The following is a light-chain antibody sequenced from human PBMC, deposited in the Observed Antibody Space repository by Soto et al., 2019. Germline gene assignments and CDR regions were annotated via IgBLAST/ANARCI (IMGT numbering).Light chain of an antibody. CDR3: QQYGSSPIT. Sequence: EIVLTQSPATLSLSPGERTTLSCGTSKSGSSSYLAWYQQKPGLSPRLLIYDASSRATGIPDRFSGSGSGTDFTLTISRLEPEDFAVYYCQQYGSSPITFGQGTRLEIK. CDR2: DAS. CDR1: KSGSSSY. V-gene: IGKV3D-20*01. J-gene: IGKJ5*01.